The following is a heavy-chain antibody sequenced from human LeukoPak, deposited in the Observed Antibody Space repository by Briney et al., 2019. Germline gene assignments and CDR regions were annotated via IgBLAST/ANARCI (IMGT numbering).Heavy chain of an antibody. CDR3: ARSFGYGVDAFDI. D-gene: IGHD5-18*01. V-gene: IGHV3-23*01. J-gene: IGHJ3*02. Sequence: GGSLRLSCVASGFNFANHAMTWVRQAPGKGLEWVSAISGSGGTTYYADSVKGRFTISRDNSKNTLYLQMNSLRAEDTAVYYCARSFGYGVDAFDIWGQGTMVTVSS. CDR1: GFNFANHA. CDR2: ISGSGGTT.